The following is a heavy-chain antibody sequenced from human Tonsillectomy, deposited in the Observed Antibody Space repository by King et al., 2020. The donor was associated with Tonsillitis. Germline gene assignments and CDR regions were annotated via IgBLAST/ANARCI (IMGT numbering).Heavy chain of an antibody. D-gene: IGHD3-22*01. CDR2: IYYSGST. J-gene: IGHJ3*02. Sequence: VQLQESGPGLVKPSQTLSLTCTVSGGSISSGDYYWSWIRQPPGKGLEWIGYIYYSGSTYYNPSLKSRVTISVDTSKNQFSLKLSSVTAADTAVYYCARALESYYDSPGVSDIWGQGTMVTVSP. V-gene: IGHV4-30-4*01. CDR1: GGSISSGDYY. CDR3: ARALESYYDSPGVSDI.